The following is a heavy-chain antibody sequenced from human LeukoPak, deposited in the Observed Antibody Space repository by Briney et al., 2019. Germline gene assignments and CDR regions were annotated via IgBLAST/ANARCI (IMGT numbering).Heavy chain of an antibody. CDR1: GYSFTSCW. Sequence: GESRKISCKCSGYSFTSCWIGWVRQMPGKGLEWMGSIYPGDSDTRYSPSFQGQVTISADKSISTAYLQWSSLKASDTAMYYCARGRGYSYGGYNWFDPWGQGTLVTVSS. CDR3: ARGRGYSYGGYNWFDP. CDR2: IYPGDSDT. J-gene: IGHJ5*02. V-gene: IGHV5-51*01. D-gene: IGHD5-18*01.